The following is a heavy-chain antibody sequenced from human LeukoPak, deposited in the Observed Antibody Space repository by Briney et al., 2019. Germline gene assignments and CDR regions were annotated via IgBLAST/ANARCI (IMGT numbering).Heavy chain of an antibody. CDR1: GFTFGDYY. Sequence: GGSLGLSCVASGFTFGDYYMNWIRQSPGKGLEWISYMSSRXGXXYYGGSVKGRFTISRDNAKNSLYLQMNSLRPDDTAVYYXXXGXXXXXGXXQWMGXXXXMDVWGQGTPVTVSS. V-gene: IGHV3-11*01. J-gene: IGHJ6*02. CDR2: MSSRXGXX. CDR3: XXGXXXXXGXXQWMGXXXXMDV. D-gene: IGHD6-19*01.